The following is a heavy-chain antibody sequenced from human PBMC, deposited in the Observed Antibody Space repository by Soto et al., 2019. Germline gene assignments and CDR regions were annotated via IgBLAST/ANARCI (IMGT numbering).Heavy chain of an antibody. CDR3: ARDYGDSFIGYYYYGMDV. J-gene: IGHJ6*02. V-gene: IGHV4-59*01. D-gene: IGHD4-17*01. Sequence: PSETLSLTCTVSGGSISSYYWSWIRQPPGKGLEWIGYIYYSGSTNYNPSLKSRVTISVDTSKNQFSLKLSSVTAADTAVYYCARDYGDSFIGYYYYGMDVWGQGTTVTV. CDR1: GGSISSYY. CDR2: IYYSGST.